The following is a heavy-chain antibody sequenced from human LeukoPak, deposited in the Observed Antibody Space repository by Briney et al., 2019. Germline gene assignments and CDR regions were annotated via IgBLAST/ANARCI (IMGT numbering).Heavy chain of an antibody. CDR2: IYPGDSDT. J-gene: IGHJ4*02. CDR1: GYSFTSYW. Sequence: GESLKISCKGSGYSFTSYWIGWVRQMPGKGLEWMGIIYPGDSDTRYSPSFQGQVTASADKSISTAYLQWSSVKASDTAMYYCARQGGRWLPNYYFDYWGQGTLVTVSS. V-gene: IGHV5-51*01. D-gene: IGHD5-24*01. CDR3: ARQGGRWLPNYYFDY.